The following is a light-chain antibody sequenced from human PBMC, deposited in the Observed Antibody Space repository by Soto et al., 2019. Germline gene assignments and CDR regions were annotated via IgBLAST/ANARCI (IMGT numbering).Light chain of an antibody. CDR3: QQRSNWPPVK. CDR1: QSVSSF. J-gene: IGKJ1*01. CDR2: DAS. V-gene: IGKV3-11*01. Sequence: PGERATLSCRASQSVSSFLAWYQQKPGQAPRLFIYDASTRATGTPARFSGSGSGTDFTLTISSLEPEDFAVYYCQQRSNWPPVKFGQGTKVDI.